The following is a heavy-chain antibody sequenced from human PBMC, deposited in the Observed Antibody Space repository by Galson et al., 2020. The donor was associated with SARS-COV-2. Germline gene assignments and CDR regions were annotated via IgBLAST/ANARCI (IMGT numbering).Heavy chain of an antibody. CDR1: GGPISSSSYY. CDR2: IYYSGSS. J-gene: IGHJ5*02. D-gene: IGHD3-3*01. CDR3: ARDHLHITFLGISPKAWFDP. V-gene: IGHV4-39*07. Sequence: SETLTLPCTVSGGPISSSSYYWDWIHQPPGKGQEWIGSIYYSGSSYYNPSLNSRVTISMHTTKNHFSQKLNSVTAADTAIYYCARDHLHITFLGISPKAWFDPWGHGSLVTVSS.